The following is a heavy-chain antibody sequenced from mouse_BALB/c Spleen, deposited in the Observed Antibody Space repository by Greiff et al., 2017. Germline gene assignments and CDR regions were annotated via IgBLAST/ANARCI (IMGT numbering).Heavy chain of an antibody. Sequence: EVKLVESGAELVKPGASVKLSCTASGFNIKDTYMHWVKQRPEQGLEWIGRIDPANGNTKYDPKFQGKATITADTSSNTAYLQLSSLTSEDTAVYYCAPGRYDLDYWGQGTTLTVSS. V-gene: IGHV14-3*02. CDR2: IDPANGNT. J-gene: IGHJ2*01. D-gene: IGHD2-14*01. CDR3: APGRYDLDY. CDR1: GFNIKDTY.